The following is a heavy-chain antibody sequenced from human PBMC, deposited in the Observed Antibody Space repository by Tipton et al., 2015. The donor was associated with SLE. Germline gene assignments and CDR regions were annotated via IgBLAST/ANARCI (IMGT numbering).Heavy chain of an antibody. J-gene: IGHJ3*02. CDR3: ARGDYDYIWGSYRYEAFDI. D-gene: IGHD3-16*02. CDR1: GGSISNYY. V-gene: IGHV4-4*07. Sequence: PGLVKPSETLSLTCTVSGGSISNYYWSWIRQTAGKGLEWIGRMSTSGSTTYNPSLKSRVTMSVDTSRNQFSLRLCSVTAADTAVYYCARGDYDYIWGSYRYEAFDIWGQGTVVTVSS. CDR2: MSTSGST.